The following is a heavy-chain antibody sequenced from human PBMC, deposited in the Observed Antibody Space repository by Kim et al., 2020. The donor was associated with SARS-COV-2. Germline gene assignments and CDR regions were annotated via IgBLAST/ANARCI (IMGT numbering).Heavy chain of an antibody. Sequence: GGSLRLSCAASGFTFSSYSMNWVRQAPGKGLEWVSSISSSSSYIYYADSVKGRFTISRDNAKNSLYLQMNSLRAEDTAVYYCARDLEGPDRRRYYYYGMDVWGQGTTVTVSS. D-gene: IGHD3-10*01. CDR1: GFTFSSYS. CDR2: ISSSSSYI. J-gene: IGHJ6*02. CDR3: ARDLEGPDRRRYYYYGMDV. V-gene: IGHV3-21*01.